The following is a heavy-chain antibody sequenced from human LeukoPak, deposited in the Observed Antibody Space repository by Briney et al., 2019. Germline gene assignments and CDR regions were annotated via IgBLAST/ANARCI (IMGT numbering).Heavy chain of an antibody. J-gene: IGHJ4*02. D-gene: IGHD6-13*01. Sequence: ASVKVSCKASGYTFTGYYMHWVRQAPGQGLEWMGRINPNSGGTNYAQKFQGRVTMTRDTSISTAYMELSRLRSDDTAVYYCARVPRKPYSSSWYFDYWGQGTLVTVSS. CDR1: GYTFTGYY. CDR2: INPNSGGT. V-gene: IGHV1-2*06. CDR3: ARVPRKPYSSSWYFDY.